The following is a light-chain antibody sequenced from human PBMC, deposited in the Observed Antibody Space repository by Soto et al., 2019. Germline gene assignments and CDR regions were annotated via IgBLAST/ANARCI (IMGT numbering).Light chain of an antibody. CDR2: DTS. CDR3: LLSYSGASYV. CDR1: TGAVTSGHY. V-gene: IGLV7-46*01. J-gene: IGLJ1*01. Sequence: QAVVTQEPSLTVSPGGTVTLTCGSSTGAVTSGHYPYWVRQKPGQAPRTLIYDTSKKHSWTPARFSGSLLGGKAALTLSGAQPEDEAEYYCLLSYSGASYVFGTGTQLTVL.